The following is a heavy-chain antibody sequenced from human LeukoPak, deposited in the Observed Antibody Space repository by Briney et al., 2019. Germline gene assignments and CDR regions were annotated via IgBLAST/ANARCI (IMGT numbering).Heavy chain of an antibody. CDR2: IRYDGSNK. Sequence: GMSLRLSCAASGFTFSSYGIEWDRQAPGKGLEWVAFIRYDGSNKHYAGSVKGRFTISRDNSKNTLYMQMNSLRAEDTAVYYCAKREGNKEPFDYWGQGTLVTVSS. J-gene: IGHJ4*02. CDR3: AKREGNKEPFDY. D-gene: IGHD2/OR15-2a*01. V-gene: IGHV3-30*02. CDR1: GFTFSSYG.